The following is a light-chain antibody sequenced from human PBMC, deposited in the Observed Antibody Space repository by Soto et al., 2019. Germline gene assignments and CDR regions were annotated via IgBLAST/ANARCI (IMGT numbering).Light chain of an antibody. CDR3: CSYADTSTFWVV. CDR2: EGT. J-gene: IGLJ3*02. Sequence: QSVLTQPASVSGSPGQSITISCSGTSSDFGGYNVVSWYQQHPGKAPKLIIYEGTKRPSGVSNRFSGSKSGNAASLTISGLQTEDEADYYCCSYADTSTFWVVFGGGTKLTV. CDR1: SSDFGGYNV. V-gene: IGLV2-23*03.